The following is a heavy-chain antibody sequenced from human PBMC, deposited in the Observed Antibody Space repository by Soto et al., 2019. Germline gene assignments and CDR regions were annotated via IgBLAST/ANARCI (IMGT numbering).Heavy chain of an antibody. Sequence: EVHLLESGGGLEQPGGSLRLSCATSGFNKFYYAMTWVRQAPGRGLECVSILNSGGGTTYYADSVNGRATISRDNSGDTLYLDINSLRADDTAIYYCARTITHYYFDSWGPGTLVTVSS. D-gene: IGHD1-1*01. V-gene: IGHV3-23*03. CDR2: LNSGGGTT. CDR3: ARTITHYYFDS. CDR1: GFNKFYYA. J-gene: IGHJ4*02.